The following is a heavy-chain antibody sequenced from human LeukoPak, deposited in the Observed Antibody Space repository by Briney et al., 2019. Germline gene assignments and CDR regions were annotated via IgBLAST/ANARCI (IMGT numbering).Heavy chain of an antibody. D-gene: IGHD6-19*01. V-gene: IGHV3-53*05. Sequence: PGGSLRLSCAASGFTVSSNYMSWVRQAPGKGLEWVSVIYSGGSTYYADSVKGRFTISRDNSKDTLYLQMSSLRAEDTAVYYCVKDIWQYESFDYWGQGTLVTVSS. CDR2: IYSGGST. CDR1: GFTVSSNY. CDR3: VKDIWQYESFDY. J-gene: IGHJ4*02.